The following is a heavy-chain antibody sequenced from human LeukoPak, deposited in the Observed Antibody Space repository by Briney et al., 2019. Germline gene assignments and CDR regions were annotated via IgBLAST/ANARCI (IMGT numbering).Heavy chain of an antibody. CDR2: IKPDGSER. Sequence: GGSLRLSCEASGFSMSVYWMSWVRQPPGKGLEWVGNIKPDGSERNYMDSVKGRFTSSRDDAKNSLFLQMNSLGAEDTAVYYCVREVVARPGYYFDSWGQGVLVTVSS. CDR3: VREVVARPGYYFDS. CDR1: GFSMSVYW. D-gene: IGHD6-6*01. V-gene: IGHV3-7*01. J-gene: IGHJ4*02.